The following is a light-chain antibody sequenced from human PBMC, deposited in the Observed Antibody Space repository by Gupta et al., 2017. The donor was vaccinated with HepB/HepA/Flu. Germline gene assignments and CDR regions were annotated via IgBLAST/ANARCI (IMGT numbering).Light chain of an antibody. CDR3: QQYNSSWT. J-gene: IGKJ1*01. CDR1: QGISSW. CDR2: KAS. Sequence: DIQMTQSPSTLSASVGDRVTITCRASQGISSWLAWYQQKPGKAPKLLIYKASSLESGVPSRFSGSGSGTEFTLTISSLQPDDFATYYCQQYNSSWTFGQGTKVEIK. V-gene: IGKV1-5*03.